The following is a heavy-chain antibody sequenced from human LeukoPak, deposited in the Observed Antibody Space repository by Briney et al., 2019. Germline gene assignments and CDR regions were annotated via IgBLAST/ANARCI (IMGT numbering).Heavy chain of an antibody. V-gene: IGHV1-2*02. CDR1: GYTFTGYY. J-gene: IGHJ6*03. CDR3: ARGGPLLRFLEWSSDYYYYMDV. D-gene: IGHD3-3*01. CDR2: INPNSGGT. Sequence: ASVKVSCKASGYTFTGYYMHWVRQAPGQGLEWMGWINPNSGGTNYAQKFQGRVTMTRDTSISTAYMELSRLRSDDTAVYYCARGGPLLRFLEWSSDYYYYMDVWGKGTTVTVSS.